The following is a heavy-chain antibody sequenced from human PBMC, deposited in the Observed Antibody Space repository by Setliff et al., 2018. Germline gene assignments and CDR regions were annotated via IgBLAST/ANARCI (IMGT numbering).Heavy chain of an antibody. CDR2: ISHSGST. CDR1: GGSFNVYF. Sequence: PSETLSLTCAVYGGSFNVYFWSWIRQPPGKGLEWIGEISHSGSTNYNPSLKSRLSMSVDTSKGELSLKLRSVTAADTAVYYCASQRLARYFDNWGQGTLVTVSS. J-gene: IGHJ4*02. V-gene: IGHV4-34*01. CDR3: ASQRLARYFDN. D-gene: IGHD1-20*01.